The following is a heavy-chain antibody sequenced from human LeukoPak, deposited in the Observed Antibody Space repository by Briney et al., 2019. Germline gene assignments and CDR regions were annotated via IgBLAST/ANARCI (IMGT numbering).Heavy chain of an antibody. CDR3: ASTSPTLYYDSSGYPPPGY. J-gene: IGHJ4*02. CDR1: GYTFTSYY. Sequence: ASVKVSCKASGYTFTSYYMHWVRQAPGQGLEWMGIINPSGGSTSYAQKFQGRVTMTRDMSTSTVYMELSSLRSEDTAVYCCASTSPTLYYDSSGYPPPGYWGQGTLVTVSS. CDR2: INPSGGST. D-gene: IGHD3-22*01. V-gene: IGHV1-46*01.